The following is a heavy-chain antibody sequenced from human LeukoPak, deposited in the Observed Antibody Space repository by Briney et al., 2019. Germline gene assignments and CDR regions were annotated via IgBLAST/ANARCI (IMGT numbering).Heavy chain of an antibody. CDR2: IYSVTST. J-gene: IGHJ4*02. V-gene: IGHV3-53*01. Sequence: GGSLRLSCAASGFSVSSNYMSWVRQAPGKGLEWVSVIYSVTSTYYADSVNGRFTISRDDSKNTVDLQMNSLRAEDTAMYYCARGPLLRYFDWPDWGQGILVTVSS. CDR1: GFSVSSNY. D-gene: IGHD3-9*01. CDR3: ARGPLLRYFDWPD.